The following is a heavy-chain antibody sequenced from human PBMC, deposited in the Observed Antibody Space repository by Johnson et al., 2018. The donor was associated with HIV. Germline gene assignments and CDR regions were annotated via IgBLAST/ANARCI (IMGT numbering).Heavy chain of an antibody. J-gene: IGHJ3*02. V-gene: IGHV3-20*04. CDR3: ARGKGAAVGLDAFDI. Sequence: EVQLVESGGGVVRRGGSLRLSCAASGFTFDDYGMSWVRQAPGKGLEWVSGINWYGGSTGYVDSMKGRFTISRDNARNSLYLQMNSLRAEDTALYYCARGKGAAVGLDAFDIWGQGTMVTVSS. CDR2: INWYGGST. CDR1: GFTFDDYG. D-gene: IGHD6-13*01.